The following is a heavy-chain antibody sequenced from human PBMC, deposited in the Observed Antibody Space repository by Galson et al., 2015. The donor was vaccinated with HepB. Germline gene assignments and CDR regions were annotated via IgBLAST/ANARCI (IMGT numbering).Heavy chain of an antibody. CDR1: GFTFSNAW. Sequence: SLRLSCAASGFTFSNAWMSWVRQAPGKGLEWVGRIKSKTDGGTTDYAAPVKGRFTISRDDSKNTLYLQMNSLKTEDTAVYYCTTDPSIVVVPVAISGKWSDPWGQGTLVTVSS. V-gene: IGHV3-15*01. D-gene: IGHD2-2*02. CDR3: TTDPSIVVVPVAISGKWSDP. J-gene: IGHJ5*02. CDR2: IKSKTDGGTT.